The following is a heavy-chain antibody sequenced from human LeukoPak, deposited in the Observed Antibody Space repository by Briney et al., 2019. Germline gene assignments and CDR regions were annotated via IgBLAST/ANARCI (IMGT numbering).Heavy chain of an antibody. Sequence: KSSETLSLTCTVSGGSISSYYWGWIRQPAGKGLEWIGRIYTSGSTNYNPSLKSRVTMSVDTSKNQFSLKLSSVTAADTAVYYCAREGHSSSSRKGFFDYWGQGTLVTVSS. J-gene: IGHJ4*02. CDR3: AREGHSSSSRKGFFDY. D-gene: IGHD6-13*01. CDR2: IYTSGST. V-gene: IGHV4-4*07. CDR1: GGSISSYY.